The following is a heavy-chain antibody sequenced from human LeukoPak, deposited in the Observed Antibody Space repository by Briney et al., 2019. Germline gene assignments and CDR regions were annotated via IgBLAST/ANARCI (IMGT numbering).Heavy chain of an antibody. D-gene: IGHD6-13*01. CDR3: ARDRTAAGKSGFDP. V-gene: IGHV1-2*02. CDR2: INPNSGGT. Sequence: ASVKVSCKASGYTFTGYYMHWVRQAPGQGFEWMGWINPNSGGTNYAQKFQGRVTMTRDTSISTAYMELSRLRSDDTAVYYCARDRTAAGKSGFDPWGQGTLVTVSS. J-gene: IGHJ5*02. CDR1: GYTFTGYY.